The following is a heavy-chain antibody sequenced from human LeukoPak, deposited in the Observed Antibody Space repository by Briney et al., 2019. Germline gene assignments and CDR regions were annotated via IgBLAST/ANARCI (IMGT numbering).Heavy chain of an antibody. Sequence: GGSLRLSCAASGFTFSSYSMNWVRQAPGKGLEWVPSISSSSSYIYYADSVKGRFTISGDNAKNSLYLQMNSLRAEDTAVYYCARGLYDILTGFVFDYWGQGTLVTVSS. CDR2: ISSSSSYI. V-gene: IGHV3-21*01. CDR3: ARGLYDILTGFVFDY. CDR1: GFTFSSYS. J-gene: IGHJ4*02. D-gene: IGHD3-9*01.